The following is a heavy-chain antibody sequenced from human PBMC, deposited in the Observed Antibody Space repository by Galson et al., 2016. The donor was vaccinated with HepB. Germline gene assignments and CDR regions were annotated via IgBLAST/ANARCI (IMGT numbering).Heavy chain of an antibody. CDR2: IHHTGDT. V-gene: IGHV4-34*01. CDR1: GGSLSNNF. J-gene: IGHJ5*02. CDR3: ARGKRPRQWLITKWFDP. Sequence: ETLSLTCSVYGGSLSNNFWSWLRQPPGKGPEWIGEIHHTGDTNHNSSLKSRVTMSVDTSKNQFSLKLNSVTAADTAVYYCARGKRPRQWLITKWFDPWGQGTPVTVSA. D-gene: IGHD6-19*01.